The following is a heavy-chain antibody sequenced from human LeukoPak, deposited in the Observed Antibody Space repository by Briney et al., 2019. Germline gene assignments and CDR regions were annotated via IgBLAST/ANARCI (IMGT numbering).Heavy chain of an antibody. Sequence: GGSLRLSCAASGFTFSSYSMNWVRQAPGKGLEWVSYISSSSSTIYYADSVKGRFTISRDNAKNSLYLQMNSLRAEDTAVYYCATPLDYYDRSDSHQGGDWGQGTLVTVSS. CDR2: ISSSSSTI. D-gene: IGHD3-22*01. J-gene: IGHJ4*02. CDR3: ATPLDYYDRSDSHQGGD. V-gene: IGHV3-48*01. CDR1: GFTFSSYS.